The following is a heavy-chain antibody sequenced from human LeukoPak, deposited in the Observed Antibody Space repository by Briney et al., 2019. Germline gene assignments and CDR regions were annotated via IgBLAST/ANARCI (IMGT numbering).Heavy chain of an antibody. CDR3: ASEFSMVFDY. J-gene: IGHJ4*02. Sequence: SETLSLTCTVSGGSISSYYWSWIRQPPGKGLEWIGSIYYSGSTYYNPSLKSRVTISVDTSKNQFSLKLSSVTAADTAVYYCASEFSMVFDYWGQGTLVTVSS. V-gene: IGHV4-39*07. D-gene: IGHD3-10*01. CDR2: IYYSGST. CDR1: GGSISSYY.